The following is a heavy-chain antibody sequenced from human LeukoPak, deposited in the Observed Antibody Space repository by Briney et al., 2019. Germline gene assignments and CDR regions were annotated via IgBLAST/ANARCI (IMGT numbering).Heavy chain of an antibody. D-gene: IGHD4-11*01. Sequence: TGGSLRLSCAASGFTVSSNYMNWVRQAPGKGLEWVSVIYSGGSTYYADSVKGRFTISRDNSKNTLYLQMNSLRAEDTAVYYCARLYDYSNYFDYWGQGTLVTVSS. V-gene: IGHV3-53*05. CDR1: GFTVSSNY. CDR2: IYSGGST. J-gene: IGHJ4*02. CDR3: ARLYDYSNYFDY.